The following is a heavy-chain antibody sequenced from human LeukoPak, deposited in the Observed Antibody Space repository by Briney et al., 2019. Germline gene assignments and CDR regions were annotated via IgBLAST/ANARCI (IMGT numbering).Heavy chain of an antibody. CDR1: GGSISSSSYY. D-gene: IGHD2-21*01. J-gene: IGHJ4*02. Sequence: PSETLSLTCTVSGGSISSSSYYWGWIRQPPGKGLEWIGSIYYSASIYYNPSPKCRVTISVDKSKNQFSLKLSSVTAADTAVYYCARIPSTGGVAILSPFDYWGQGTLVTVSS. V-gene: IGHV4-39*01. CDR2: IYYSASI. CDR3: ARIPSTGGVAILSPFDY.